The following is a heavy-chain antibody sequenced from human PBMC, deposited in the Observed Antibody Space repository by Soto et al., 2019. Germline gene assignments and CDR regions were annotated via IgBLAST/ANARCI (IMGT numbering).Heavy chain of an antibody. Sequence: GASVKVSCKASGYTFTGYYMHWARQAPGQPLEWLGWISLYSDGTNYTQKFQGRVSMTTDTSTTTAYMELRSLRSDDTAVYYCARVVPGAEAWFGPWGQGTLVTVSS. CDR2: ISLYSDGT. V-gene: IGHV1-2*02. CDR1: GYTFTGYY. J-gene: IGHJ5*02. D-gene: IGHD2-2*01. CDR3: ARVVPGAEAWFGP.